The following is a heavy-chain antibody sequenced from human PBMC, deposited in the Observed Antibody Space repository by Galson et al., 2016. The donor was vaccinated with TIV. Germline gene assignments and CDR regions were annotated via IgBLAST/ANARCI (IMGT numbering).Heavy chain of an antibody. J-gene: IGHJ3*02. CDR3: ARHEGGAFDI. Sequence: ETLSLTCAVSSYSIGSGFFWGWIRQTPGKGLEWIATGHHSGITYYNPSLKSRVAISLDTSNNQFFLRLNSVTAADRAVYFCARHEGGAFDIWGQGTMATVSS. CDR1: SYSIGSGFF. V-gene: IGHV4-38-2*01. CDR2: GHHSGIT.